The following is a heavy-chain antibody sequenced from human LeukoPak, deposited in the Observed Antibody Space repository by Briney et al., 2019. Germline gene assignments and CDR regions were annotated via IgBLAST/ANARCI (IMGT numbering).Heavy chain of an antibody. D-gene: IGHD1-26*01. V-gene: IGHV4-4*07. CDR3: ARGGGGSFYGNGFDL. J-gene: IGHJ3*01. Sequence: PSETLSLTSIHPRGSISDTYWSAIRQPAGKGLEWIGRIYSSGNTYYNPSLSSRVTISVDKSLMQFSLDLTSVTAADTAAYYCARGGGGSFYGNGFDLWGQGTTVTVSS. CDR2: IYSSGNT. CDR1: RGSISDTY.